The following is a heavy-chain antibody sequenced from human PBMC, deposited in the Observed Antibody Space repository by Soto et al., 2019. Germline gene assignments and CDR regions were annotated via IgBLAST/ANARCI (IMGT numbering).Heavy chain of an antibody. D-gene: IGHD2-15*01. Sequence: EVQLVESGGGLVQPGGSLRLSCAASGFTFSSYSMNWVRQAPGKGLEWVSYISSSSSTIYYADSVKGRFTISRDNAKNSLYLQMNSLRAEDTAVYYGARGRGYCSGGSCYFDYWGQGTLVTVSS. J-gene: IGHJ4*02. CDR1: GFTFSSYS. CDR2: ISSSSSTI. CDR3: ARGRGYCSGGSCYFDY. V-gene: IGHV3-48*01.